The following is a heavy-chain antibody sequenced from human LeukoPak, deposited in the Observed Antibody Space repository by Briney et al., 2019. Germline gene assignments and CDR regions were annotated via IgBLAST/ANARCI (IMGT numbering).Heavy chain of an antibody. J-gene: IGHJ5*02. Sequence: GGSLRLSCTASGFTFSDYYMSWIRQAPGKGLEWLSYISTSGDSVSYVDSAKGRFTISRDNAKNSLYLQIDSLRAEDTAMYYCARDRQFRLHDPWGQGILVTVSS. CDR3: ARDRQFRLHDP. D-gene: IGHD3-16*01. CDR2: ISTSGDSV. CDR1: GFTFSDYY. V-gene: IGHV3-11*01.